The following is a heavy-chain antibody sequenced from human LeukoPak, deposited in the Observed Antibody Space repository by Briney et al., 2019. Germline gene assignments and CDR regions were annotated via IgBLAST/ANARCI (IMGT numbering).Heavy chain of an antibody. CDR2: ISSSSSYI. Sequence: PGGSLRLSCAASGFTFSSYSMNWVRQAPGKGLEWVSSISSSSSYIYYADSAKGRFTISRDNAKNSLYLQMNSLRAEDTAVYYCARETPFKVDYWGQGTLVTVSS. CDR3: ARETPFKVDY. V-gene: IGHV3-21*01. J-gene: IGHJ4*02. CDR1: GFTFSSYS.